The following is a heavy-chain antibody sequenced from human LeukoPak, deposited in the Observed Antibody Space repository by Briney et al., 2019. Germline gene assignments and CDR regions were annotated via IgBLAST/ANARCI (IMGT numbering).Heavy chain of an antibody. J-gene: IGHJ4*02. CDR2: ISYDGSNK. CDR3: ARVMATIRALDY. Sequence: GGSLRLSCAASGFTFSSYAMHWVRQAPGKGLEGVAVISYDGSNKYYADSVKGRFTISRDNSKNTLYLQMNSLRAEDTAVYYCARVMATIRALDYWGQGTLVTVSS. CDR1: GFTFSSYA. V-gene: IGHV3-30-3*01. D-gene: IGHD5-24*01.